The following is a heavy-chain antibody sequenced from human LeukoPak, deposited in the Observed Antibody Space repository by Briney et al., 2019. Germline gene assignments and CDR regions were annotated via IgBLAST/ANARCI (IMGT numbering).Heavy chain of an antibody. D-gene: IGHD6-19*01. Sequence: SETLSLTCTVSGYSISSGYYWGWIRQPPGKGLEWSGSIYHSGSTYYNPSLKSRVTISVDTSKNQFSLKLSSVTAADTAVYYCARDASSGWYVFDYWGQGTLVTVSS. V-gene: IGHV4-38-2*02. CDR1: GYSISSGYY. CDR3: ARDASSGWYVFDY. J-gene: IGHJ4*02. CDR2: IYHSGST.